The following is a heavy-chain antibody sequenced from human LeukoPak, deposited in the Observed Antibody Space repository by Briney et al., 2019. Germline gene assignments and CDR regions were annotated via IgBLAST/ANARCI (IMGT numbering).Heavy chain of an antibody. J-gene: IGHJ4*02. Sequence: GRSLRLSCTASGFTFGDYAMSWVRQAPGKGLEWVGFIRSKAYGGTTEYAASVKGRFTISRDDSKSVAYLQMNSLKTEDTAVYYCTRDHGGDYYDSSGSVYWGQGTLVTVSS. CDR3: TRDHGGDYYDSSGSVY. V-gene: IGHV3-49*04. D-gene: IGHD3-22*01. CDR1: GFTFGDYA. CDR2: IRSKAYGGTT.